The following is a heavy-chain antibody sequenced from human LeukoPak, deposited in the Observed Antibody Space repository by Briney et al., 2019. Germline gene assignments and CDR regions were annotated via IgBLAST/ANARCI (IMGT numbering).Heavy chain of an antibody. CDR3: ARAPSEIGGYYPEYFRH. CDR1: GFTFSNYW. D-gene: IGHD3-22*01. J-gene: IGHJ1*01. Sequence: GGSLRLSCAASGFTFSNYWMHWVRQVPGKGPVWVSRLNEDGSFTSYADSVMGRFTISRDNARNSLYLQMNSLRAEDTGVYYCARAPSEIGGYYPEYFRHWGQGTLVTVSS. CDR2: LNEDGSFT. V-gene: IGHV3-74*01.